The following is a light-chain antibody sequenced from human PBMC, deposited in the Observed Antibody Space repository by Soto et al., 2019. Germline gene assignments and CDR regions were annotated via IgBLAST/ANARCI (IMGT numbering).Light chain of an antibody. Sequence: ERVLTQAPATLSLSPGERATLSCRASQSVSNNLGWYPQNPGQAPRLLIYEASNRATDIPASFSGRGSGTDFTLTIISLERAGFAVYYCQRRSNWPPTFGQVTKLE. J-gene: IGKJ2*01. CDR3: QRRSNWPPT. CDR2: EAS. CDR1: QSVSNN. V-gene: IGKV3-11*01.